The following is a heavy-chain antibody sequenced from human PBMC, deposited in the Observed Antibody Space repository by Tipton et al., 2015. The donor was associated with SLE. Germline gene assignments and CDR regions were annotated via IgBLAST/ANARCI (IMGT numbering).Heavy chain of an antibody. CDR2: IYDSGST. CDR3: ARDRDGDSGDAFDI. Sequence: GLVKPSETVSLTCSVSGGSVSNYTYYWSWIRQPPGKGLEWIGYIYDSGSTDYNPSLRSRVTISLDTSKNHFSLELSSVTAADTAVYYCARDRDGDSGDAFDIWGQGTMVTVSS. V-gene: IGHV4-61*03. D-gene: IGHD4-17*01. CDR1: GGSVSNYTYY. J-gene: IGHJ3*02.